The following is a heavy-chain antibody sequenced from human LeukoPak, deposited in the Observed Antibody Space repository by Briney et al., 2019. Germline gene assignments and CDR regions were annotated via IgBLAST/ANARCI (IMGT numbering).Heavy chain of an antibody. D-gene: IGHD6-13*01. J-gene: IGHJ4*02. V-gene: IGHV3-23*01. CDR2: ISSGDST. CDR1: GFTFNIYA. Sequence: GGSLRLSCVASGFTFNIYAMTWVRQAPGKGLEWVSAISSGDSTYYADSVKGRFIISRDNSKSTVYLQMNSLTADDTAVYYCARTRGFSSSWSFDYWGQGTLDTVSS. CDR3: ARTRGFSSSWSFDY.